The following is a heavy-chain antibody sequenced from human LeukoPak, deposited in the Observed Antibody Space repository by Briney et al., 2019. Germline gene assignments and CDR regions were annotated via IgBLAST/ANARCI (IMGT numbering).Heavy chain of an antibody. J-gene: IGHJ1*01. D-gene: IGHD4-17*01. CDR2: ISYDGINE. Sequence: GGSLRLSCEVSGFTFRNYGMNWVRQAPGKGLEWVAVISYDGINEYYVDSVKGRFTISRDNSKNSLYLQMESLTIEDTAVYYCATGRVVYGDYGVVKHWGQGTLVTVSS. CDR3: ATGRVVYGDYGVVKH. V-gene: IGHV3-30*03. CDR1: GFTFRNYG.